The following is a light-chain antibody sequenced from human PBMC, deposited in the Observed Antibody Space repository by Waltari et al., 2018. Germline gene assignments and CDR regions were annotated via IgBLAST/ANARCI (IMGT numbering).Light chain of an antibody. J-gene: IGKJ2*01. CDR1: QTGFYSSNNTNF. CDR2: LAS. CDR3: QQYYRTPPT. V-gene: IGKV4-1*01. Sequence: DMVMTQSPDSLAVSLGERASINCKSSQTGFYSSNNTNFLAWYQEKAGQPPKLLINLASTREFGVPDRFSCGGSGTDFTLTISSLQDEDVAVYYCQQYYRTPPTFGQGTKLEIK.